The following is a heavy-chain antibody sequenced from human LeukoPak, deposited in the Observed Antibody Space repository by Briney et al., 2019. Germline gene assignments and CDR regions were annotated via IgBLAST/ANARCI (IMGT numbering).Heavy chain of an antibody. CDR3: AKDGFGEYMYGSWFDD. CDR2: ISGSGGST. D-gene: IGHD5-18*01. J-gene: IGHJ4*02. CDR1: GFTFSSYA. Sequence: PGGSLRLSCAASGFTFSSYAMSWVRQAPGKGLEWVSAISGSGGSTYYADSVKDRFTISRDNSKNTLYLQLSSLRAEDTAVYYCAKDGFGEYMYGSWFDDWGQGTLVTVAS. V-gene: IGHV3-23*01.